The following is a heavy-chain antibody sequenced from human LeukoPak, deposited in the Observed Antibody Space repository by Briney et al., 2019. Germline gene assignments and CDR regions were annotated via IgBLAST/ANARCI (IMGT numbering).Heavy chain of an antibody. CDR3: AKRGLFYDSSFDS. CDR1: GFTFSTYA. V-gene: IGHV3-23*01. CDR2: ISGSGDTT. D-gene: IGHD3-22*01. Sequence: GGSLRLSCAASGFTFSTYAMTWVRQAPGRGLEWVSIISGSGDTTIYSDFLEGRFTISRDNSKNTVLLQMNSLRAEDTAVYYCAKRGLFYDSSFDSWGQGTLVTVSS. J-gene: IGHJ4*02.